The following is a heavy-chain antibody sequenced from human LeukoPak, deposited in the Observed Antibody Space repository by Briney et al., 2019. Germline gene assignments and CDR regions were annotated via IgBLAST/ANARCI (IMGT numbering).Heavy chain of an antibody. CDR1: GFTFSSYA. Sequence: GGSLRLSCAASGFTFSSYAMSWVRQAPGKGLEWVSAISGSGGSTYYADSVKGRFTISRDNSKNTLYLQMNSLRAEDTAVYYCRGPPYYYYGMDVWGQGTTVTVSS. CDR3: RGPPYYYYGMDV. D-gene: IGHD3-10*01. J-gene: IGHJ6*02. V-gene: IGHV3-23*01. CDR2: ISGSGGST.